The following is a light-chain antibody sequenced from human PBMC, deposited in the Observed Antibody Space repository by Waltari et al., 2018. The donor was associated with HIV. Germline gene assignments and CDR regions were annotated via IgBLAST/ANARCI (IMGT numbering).Light chain of an antibody. CDR1: QSINNF. V-gene: IGKV1-39*01. Sequence: DIQMTQSPSSLSASVGDRVTITCRASQSINNFLNWYQQKPGKAPKLLIYGASRLHSGVPSRFSGSGSGTDFSLTVHSLQTEDFATYYCQQSYTTRWTFGLGTKVEMK. J-gene: IGKJ1*01. CDR3: QQSYTTRWT. CDR2: GAS.